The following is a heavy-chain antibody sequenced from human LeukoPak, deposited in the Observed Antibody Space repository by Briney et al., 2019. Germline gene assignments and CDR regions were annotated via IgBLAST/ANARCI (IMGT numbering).Heavy chain of an antibody. CDR3: ARGRSTSWRGIKTWSDP. J-gene: IGHJ5*02. CDR2: IKHSGST. Sequence: SETLPLTCAVHGGSFSGNFWTWIHQPPGKGLEWIGDIKHSGSTNYNPSLKSRVTISVDTSKNPYSLKLSSVPAADPVVYYCARGRSTSWRGIKTWSDPWGQGTLVTVSS. CDR1: GGSFSGNF. V-gene: IGHV4-34*01. D-gene: IGHD2-2*01.